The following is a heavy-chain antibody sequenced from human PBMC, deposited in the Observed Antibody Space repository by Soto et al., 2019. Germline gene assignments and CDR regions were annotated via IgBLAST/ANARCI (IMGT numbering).Heavy chain of an antibody. CDR3: ARHNGPLYVGYYYDMDV. Sequence: SETLSLTCTVSGGSISSLYWNWIRQPPGKGLEWIGSIFYSGSTTYNPSLKSRVTISVDTSKNQFSLKLSSVTAADTAVYYCARHNGPLYVGYYYDMDVWGQGTTVTVSS. CDR1: GGSISSLY. CDR2: IFYSGST. D-gene: IGHD3-16*01. J-gene: IGHJ6*02. V-gene: IGHV4-59*08.